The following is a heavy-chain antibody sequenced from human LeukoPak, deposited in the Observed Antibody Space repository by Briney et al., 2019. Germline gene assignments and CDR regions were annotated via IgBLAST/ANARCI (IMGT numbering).Heavy chain of an antibody. Sequence: GGSLRLSCAASGFTFSTYSMNWVRQAPGKGLEWVSYISTSSSYIHYADSVNGRFTISRDNAKKSLFLQMNSLRAEDTAVYYCARDGYGSATYYFDYWGQGSLVTVSS. CDR3: ARDGYGSATYYFDY. J-gene: IGHJ4*02. V-gene: IGHV3-21*01. D-gene: IGHD6-19*01. CDR2: ISTSSSYI. CDR1: GFTFSTYS.